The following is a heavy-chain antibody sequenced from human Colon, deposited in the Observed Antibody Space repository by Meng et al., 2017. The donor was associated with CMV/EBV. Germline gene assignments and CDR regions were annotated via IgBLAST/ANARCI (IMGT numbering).Heavy chain of an antibody. V-gene: IGHV3-11*04. CDR2: ISSSGSTT. D-gene: IGHD1-1*01. CDR3: ARDLQLEYYFDY. Sequence: GGSLRLSCAASGFIFSDYPMNWIRQAPGKGLEWISYISSSGSTTYSADSVKGRFTISRDNSKNTLYLQMNSLRAEDTAVYYCARDLQLEYYFDYWGQGTLVTVSS. CDR1: GFIFSDYP. J-gene: IGHJ4*02.